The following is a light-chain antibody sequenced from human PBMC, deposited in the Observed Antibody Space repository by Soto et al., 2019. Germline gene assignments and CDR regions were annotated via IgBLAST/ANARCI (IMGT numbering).Light chain of an antibody. CDR3: QQDNIWWT. CDR2: AAS. Sequence: EIVMTQSPATLSVSPGERATLSCRASQSVNRNLAGYQQKPGQAPRLLISAASTRATGIPARFSGSGSETELPPTISSLQSEDFAVYCCQQDNIWWTFGEGTKVEMK. V-gene: IGKV3-15*01. CDR1: QSVNRN. J-gene: IGKJ1*01.